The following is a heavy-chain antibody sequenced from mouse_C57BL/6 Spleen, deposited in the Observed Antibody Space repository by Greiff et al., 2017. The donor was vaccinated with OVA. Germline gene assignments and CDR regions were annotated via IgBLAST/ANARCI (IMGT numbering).Heavy chain of an antibody. Sequence: VKLQESGAELVKPGASVKLSCKASGYTFTSYWMHWVKQRPGQGLEWIGMIHPNSGSTNYNEKFKSKATLTVDKSSSTAYMQLSSLTSEDSAVYYCLLITTVVAFDYWGQGTTLTVSS. CDR3: LLITTVVAFDY. CDR2: IHPNSGST. D-gene: IGHD1-1*01. V-gene: IGHV1-64*01. J-gene: IGHJ2*01. CDR1: GYTFTSYW.